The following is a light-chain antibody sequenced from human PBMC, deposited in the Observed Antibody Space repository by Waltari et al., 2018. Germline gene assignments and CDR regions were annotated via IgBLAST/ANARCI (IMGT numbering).Light chain of an antibody. CDR3: QQYNSYSRT. CDR2: KAS. Sequence: DIQMTQSPSTLSASVGDRVTITCRASQSVSIWLAWYQPKPGKAPNLLIYKASTLESGVPSRFSGSGSVTEFTLTISSLQPDDFATYYCQQYNSYSRTFGQGTKVEI. J-gene: IGKJ1*01. V-gene: IGKV1-5*03. CDR1: QSVSIW.